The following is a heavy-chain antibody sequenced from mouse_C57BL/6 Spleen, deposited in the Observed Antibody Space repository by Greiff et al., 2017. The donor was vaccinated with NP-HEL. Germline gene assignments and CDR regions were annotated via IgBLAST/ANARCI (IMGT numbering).Heavy chain of an antibody. Sequence: VQLQQPGAELVRPGSSVKLSCKASGYTFTSYWMDWVKQRPGQGLEWIGNIYPSDSETHYNQKFKDKATLTVDKSSSTAYMQLSSLTSEDSAVYYCARRGSSPLAMDYWGQGTSVTVSS. D-gene: IGHD1-1*01. CDR1: GYTFTSYW. CDR3: ARRGSSPLAMDY. V-gene: IGHV1-61*01. CDR2: IYPSDSET. J-gene: IGHJ4*01.